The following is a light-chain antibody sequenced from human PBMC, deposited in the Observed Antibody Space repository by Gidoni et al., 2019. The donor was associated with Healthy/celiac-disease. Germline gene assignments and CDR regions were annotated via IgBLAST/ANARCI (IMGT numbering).Light chain of an antibody. CDR3: QQSYSTPPYT. CDR1: QSISSY. CDR2: AAS. Sequence: DIQMTQSPSSLSASVGDRVTITCRASQSISSYLNWYQQKPGKAPKLLIYAASSLQRGVPSRFSGSGSWTDFTLTISSLQPEDFATYYCQQSYSTPPYTFGQGTRLEIK. V-gene: IGKV1-39*01. J-gene: IGKJ2*01.